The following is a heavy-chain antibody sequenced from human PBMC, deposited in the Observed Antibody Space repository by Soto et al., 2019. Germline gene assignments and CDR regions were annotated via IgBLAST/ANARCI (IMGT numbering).Heavy chain of an antibody. V-gene: IGHV3-30-3*01. Sequence: ESGGGVVQPGRSLRLSCAASGFTFSSYAMHWVRQAPGKGLEWVAVISYDGSNKYYADSVKGRFTISRDNSKNTLYLQMNSLRAEDTAVYYCARDYSSGWYPWGQGTLVTVSS. J-gene: IGHJ5*02. CDR2: ISYDGSNK. CDR1: GFTFSSYA. CDR3: ARDYSSGWYP. D-gene: IGHD6-19*01.